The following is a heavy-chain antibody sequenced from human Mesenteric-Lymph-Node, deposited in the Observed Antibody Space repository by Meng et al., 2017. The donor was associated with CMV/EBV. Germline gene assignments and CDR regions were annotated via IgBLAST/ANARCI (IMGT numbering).Heavy chain of an antibody. CDR3: VRDMHNYYGSGSFAFDI. D-gene: IGHD3-10*01. J-gene: IGHJ3*02. V-gene: IGHV1-18*01. CDR1: DYTFTSYG. Sequence: ASVKVSCKAYDYTFTSYGFSWVRQAPGQGLEWMGWISPFNGNTKYVQKFQGRITMTRDTSTTTAYMELRGLRSDDTAVYYCVRDMHNYYGSGSFAFDIWGQGTLVTVS. CDR2: ISPFNGNT.